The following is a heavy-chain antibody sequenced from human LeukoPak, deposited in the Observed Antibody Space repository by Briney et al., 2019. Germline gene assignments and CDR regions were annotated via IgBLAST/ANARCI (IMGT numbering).Heavy chain of an antibody. CDR1: GGSISSGGYS. V-gene: IGHV4-30-2*01. D-gene: IGHD3-3*01. CDR2: IYHSGST. CDR3: ASEVLRFLEWLFDY. Sequence: SETLSLTCAVSGGSISSGGYSWSWIRQPPGKGLEWIGYIYHSGSTYYNPSLKSRVTISVDTSKNQFSLKLSSVTAADTAVYYCASEVLRFLEWLFDYWGQGTLVTVSS. J-gene: IGHJ4*02.